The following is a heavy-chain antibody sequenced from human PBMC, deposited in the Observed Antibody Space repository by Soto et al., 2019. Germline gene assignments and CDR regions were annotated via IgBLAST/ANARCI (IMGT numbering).Heavy chain of an antibody. CDR1: GYPFTFYD. CDR2: MNPKSGKT. Sequence: QVQLVQSGAEVKKPGASVRVSCQASGYPFTFYDINWVRQATGQGLEWMGWMNPKSGKTGSAQRFQGRLTMTRNTSIDTAYMELTSLTSEDGAVYYCARVHTATTYFDVWGRGTPVTVSS. D-gene: IGHD4-17*01. J-gene: IGHJ2*01. V-gene: IGHV1-8*01. CDR3: ARVHTATTYFDV.